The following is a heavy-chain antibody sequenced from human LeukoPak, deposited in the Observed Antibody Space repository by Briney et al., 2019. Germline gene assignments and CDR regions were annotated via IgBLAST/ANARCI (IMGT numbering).Heavy chain of an antibody. J-gene: IGHJ5*02. D-gene: IGHD3-10*01. Sequence: PSETLSLTCTVSGGSISSSSYYWGWIRQPPGKGLEWIGSIYYSGSTYYNPSLKSRVTISVDTSKNQFSLKLSSVTAADTAVYYCARESAMVRGVIGFDPWGQGTLVTVSS. V-gene: IGHV4-39*07. CDR3: ARESAMVRGVIGFDP. CDR2: IYYSGST. CDR1: GGSISSSSYY.